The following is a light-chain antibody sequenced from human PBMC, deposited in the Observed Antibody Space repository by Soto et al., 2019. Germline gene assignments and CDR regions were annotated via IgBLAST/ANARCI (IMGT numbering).Light chain of an antibody. CDR1: QSLSNR. J-gene: IGKJ1*01. CDR3: QYYAGVWT. V-gene: IGKV1-5*01. Sequence: DIQMTQSPSTLSASVGDRVTITFRASQSLSNRLAWYQQKPGKAPKVLIYDASSLESGVPSRFSGSGSGTDFILTISSLQPDDFATHYCQYYAGVWTFGQGTKVDIK. CDR2: DAS.